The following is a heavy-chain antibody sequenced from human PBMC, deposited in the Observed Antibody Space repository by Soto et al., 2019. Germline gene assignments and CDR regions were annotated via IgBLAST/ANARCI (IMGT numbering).Heavy chain of an antibody. D-gene: IGHD3-3*01. CDR3: ARMPEWYRLDV. J-gene: IGHJ6*02. CDR1: EFSLSTSGMC. CDR2: IDWDDDK. V-gene: IGHV2-70*11. Sequence: SGPTLVNPTQTLTLTCTFSEFSLSTSGMCVSWIRQPPGKALEWLARIDWDDDKYYSTSLKTRLTISKDTSKNQVVLKMTNMDPLDTATYSCARMPEWYRLDVWGPGTTVTVSS.